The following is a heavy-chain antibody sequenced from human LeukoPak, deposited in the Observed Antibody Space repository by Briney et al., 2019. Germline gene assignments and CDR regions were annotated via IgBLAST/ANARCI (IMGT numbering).Heavy chain of an antibody. D-gene: IGHD2-21*02. V-gene: IGHV3-30*18. J-gene: IGHJ4*02. CDR3: AKDIVGGGDDY. CDR1: GFTFSSHD. Sequence: GGSLRLSWVASGFTFSSHDMHWVRQAPGKGLGWVAIISYDGGKKDYAESVKGRFTISRDNYKNTLYLQMNSLRAEDTAVYYCAKDIVGGGDDYWGQGTLVIVSS. CDR2: ISYDGGKK.